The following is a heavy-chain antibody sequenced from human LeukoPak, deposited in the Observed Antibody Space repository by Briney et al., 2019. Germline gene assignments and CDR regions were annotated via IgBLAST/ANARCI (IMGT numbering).Heavy chain of an antibody. CDR1: GGSISSGGYY. V-gene: IGHV4-31*03. CDR3: ARVSRDYGDYYGMDV. CDR2: IYYSGST. Sequence: PSQTLFLTCTVSGGSISSGGYYWSWIRQHPGKGLEWIGYIYYSGSTYYNPSLKSRVTISVDTSKNQFSLKLSSVTAADTAVYYCARVSRDYGDYYGMDVWGQGTTVTVSS. D-gene: IGHD4-17*01. J-gene: IGHJ6*02.